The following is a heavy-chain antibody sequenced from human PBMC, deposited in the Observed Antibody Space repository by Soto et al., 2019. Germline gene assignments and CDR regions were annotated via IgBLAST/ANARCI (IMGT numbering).Heavy chain of an antibody. J-gene: IGHJ6*02. D-gene: IGHD4-17*01. CDR3: SIDVDIGEADV. Sequence: QVQLQESGPGLVKPSETLSLTCTVSAGSVSGGSYYWNWIRQPPGKGLEWIGYIYFSGRTNYNPSLKSRITISIDTSKNQFALKLTSAPAADTAGYYFSIDVDIGEADVWGQGTTVTFSS. CDR2: IYFSGRT. CDR1: AGSVSGGSYY. V-gene: IGHV4-61*01.